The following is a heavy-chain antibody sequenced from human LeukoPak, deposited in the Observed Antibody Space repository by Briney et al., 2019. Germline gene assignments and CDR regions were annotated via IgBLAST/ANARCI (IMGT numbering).Heavy chain of an antibody. Sequence: GGSLRLSCAASGFTFSTYWMSWVRQAPGKGLEWVANIKQDGSEKYYVDSVKGRFTISRDNAKNSLYLQMNSLRAEDTAVYYCARVMYYYDSSLDYWGQGTLVTVSS. D-gene: IGHD3-22*01. CDR2: IKQDGSEK. J-gene: IGHJ4*02. CDR3: ARVMYYYDSSLDY. V-gene: IGHV3-7*01. CDR1: GFTFSTYW.